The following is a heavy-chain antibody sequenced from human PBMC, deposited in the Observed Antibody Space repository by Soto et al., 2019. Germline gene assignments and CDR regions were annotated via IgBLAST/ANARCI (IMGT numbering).Heavy chain of an antibody. V-gene: IGHV3-33*01. J-gene: IGHJ3*02. Sequence: QVQLVESGGGVVQPGRSLRLSCVASGFTFSSYGMHWVRQAPGKGLEWVAVIWYDGSNKYYADSVKGRFTISRDNSKNTLYLQMNSLRAEDTAVYYCARDFPQYDAFDIWGQGTMVTVSS. CDR3: ARDFPQYDAFDI. CDR2: IWYDGSNK. CDR1: GFTFSSYG.